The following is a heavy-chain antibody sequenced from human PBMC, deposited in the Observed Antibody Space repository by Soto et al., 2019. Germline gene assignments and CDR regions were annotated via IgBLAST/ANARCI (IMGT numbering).Heavy chain of an antibody. CDR1: GFTFRSSA. CDR3: ATGAYCSGGSCSHYYYYYYGMDL. CDR2: LVVGTGNT. V-gene: IGHV1-58*01. Sequence: VASVKVSCKTSGFTFRSSAVQWVRQARGQRLEWIGWLVVGTGNTNYAQKFQQRVTISSDRSTNTVSMELSSLTSEDTAVYYCATGAYCSGGSCSHYYYYYYGMDLWGQGTKVTVSS. J-gene: IGHJ6*02. D-gene: IGHD2-15*01.